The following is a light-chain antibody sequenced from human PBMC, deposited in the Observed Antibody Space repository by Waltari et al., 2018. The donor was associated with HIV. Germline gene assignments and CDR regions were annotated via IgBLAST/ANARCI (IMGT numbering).Light chain of an antibody. CDR2: EVS. CDR3: MQTIQIPRT. Sequence: DIVMTQTPLSLSVTPGQPASISCKSSQSLLHSDGKTYLCWYLQKPGQSPQLLIYEVSKRVSGVPDRCTGSGSGTDYTLKVSRVEAEDVGVYYCMQTIQIPRTFGQGTKVEIK. CDR1: QSLLHSDGKTY. V-gene: IGKV2D-29*02. J-gene: IGKJ1*01.